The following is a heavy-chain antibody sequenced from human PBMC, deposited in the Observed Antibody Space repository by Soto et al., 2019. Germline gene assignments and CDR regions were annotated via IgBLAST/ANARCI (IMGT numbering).Heavy chain of an antibody. CDR3: ARVSTVSDY. Sequence: ASVKVSFKASGYTFSSYVISWVRPAPGQGLEWMGWISAYNADTKYAQKFKGRVTLTTDTSTSTAYMDLRSLRSDDTAVYYCARVSTVSDYWGQGALVTVSS. J-gene: IGHJ4*02. CDR1: GYTFSSYV. CDR2: ISAYNADT. V-gene: IGHV1-18*01. D-gene: IGHD4-17*01.